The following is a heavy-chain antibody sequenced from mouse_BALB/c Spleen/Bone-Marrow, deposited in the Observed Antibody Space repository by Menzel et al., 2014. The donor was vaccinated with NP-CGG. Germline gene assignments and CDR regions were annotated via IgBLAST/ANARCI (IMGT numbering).Heavy chain of an antibody. Sequence: VQLQQSGAELMKPGASVKISCKATGYTFSSYWIEWVKQRPGHGLEWIGEILPGSGTTNYSEKFKGKATFTADTSSNTAYMQLSSLTSEDSAVYYCARGTYRYYFDYWGQGTTLTVSS. D-gene: IGHD2-14*01. J-gene: IGHJ2*01. CDR2: ILPGSGTT. CDR1: GYTFSSYW. CDR3: ARGTYRYYFDY. V-gene: IGHV1-9*01.